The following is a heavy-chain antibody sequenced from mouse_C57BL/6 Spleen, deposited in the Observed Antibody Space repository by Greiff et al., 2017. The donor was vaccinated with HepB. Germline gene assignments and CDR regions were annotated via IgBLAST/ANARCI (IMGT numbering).Heavy chain of an antibody. Sequence: VKLVESGAELARPGASVKLSCKASGYTFTSYGISWVKQRTGQGLEWIGEIYPRSGNTYYNEKFKGKATLTADKSSSTAYMELRSLTSEDSAVYFCAREESDGSWFAYWGQGTLVTVSA. V-gene: IGHV1-81*01. CDR1: GYTFTSYG. J-gene: IGHJ3*01. CDR2: IYPRSGNT. D-gene: IGHD2-3*01. CDR3: AREESDGSWFAY.